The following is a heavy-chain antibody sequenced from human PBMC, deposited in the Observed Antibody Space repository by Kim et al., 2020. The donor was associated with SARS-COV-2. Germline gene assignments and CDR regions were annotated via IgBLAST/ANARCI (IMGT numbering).Heavy chain of an antibody. Sequence: GGSLRLSCAASGFTFSSYAMSWVRQAPGKGLEWVSAISGSGGSTYYADSVKGRFTISRDNSKNTLYLQMNSLRAEDTAVYYCATDPYYDFWSGYYFDYWGQGTLVTVSS. CDR2: ISGSGGST. CDR1: GFTFSSYA. CDR3: ATDPYYDFWSGYYFDY. D-gene: IGHD3-3*01. V-gene: IGHV3-23*01. J-gene: IGHJ4*02.